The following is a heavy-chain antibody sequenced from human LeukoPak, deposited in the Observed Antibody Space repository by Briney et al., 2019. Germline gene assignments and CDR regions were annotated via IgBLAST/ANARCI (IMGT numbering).Heavy chain of an antibody. Sequence: PGGSLRLSCAASGFTFSDYYMSWIRQAPGKGLEWVSYISSRGSTIYHADSVKGRFTISRGNAKDSLYLQMNSLRAEDTAVYYCARVTGGYSTTDYWGQGTLVTVSS. J-gene: IGHJ4*02. CDR3: ARVTGGYSTTDY. CDR1: GFTFSDYY. D-gene: IGHD6-13*01. CDR2: ISSRGSTI. V-gene: IGHV3-11*01.